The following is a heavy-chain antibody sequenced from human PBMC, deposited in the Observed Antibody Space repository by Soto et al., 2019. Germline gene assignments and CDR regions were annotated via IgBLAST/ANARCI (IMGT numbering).Heavy chain of an antibody. CDR1: GYTFTSYD. CDR2: MKPNSGNT. CDR3: ERGGSTMIVVVAYGMDV. J-gene: IGHJ6*02. V-gene: IGHV1-8*01. Sequence: AAVKVSCKDSGYTFTSYDINWVRQATGQGLEWIGWMKPNSGNTGYAQNVQGRVTMTRNTSISTAYMELRSLRSEDTAVYYCERGGSTMIVVVAYGMDVWGQGTTVTVSS. D-gene: IGHD3-22*01.